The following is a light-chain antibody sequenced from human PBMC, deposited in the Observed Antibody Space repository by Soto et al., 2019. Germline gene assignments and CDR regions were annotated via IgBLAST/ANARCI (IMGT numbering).Light chain of an antibody. V-gene: IGKV2-28*01. CDR3: MQALQTPRT. CDR2: LGS. J-gene: IGKJ1*01. Sequence: DIVMTQSPLSLPVTPGEPASISCRSSQSLLHSNGYNYLDWYLQKPGQSPQLLIYLGSDRASGVPDRFRGSGSGTEFTLKISRVEAEDVGVYYCMQALQTPRTFGQGTKVEIK. CDR1: QSLLHSNGYNY.